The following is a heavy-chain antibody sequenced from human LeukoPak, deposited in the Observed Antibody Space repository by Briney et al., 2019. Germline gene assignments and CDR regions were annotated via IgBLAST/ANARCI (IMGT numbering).Heavy chain of an antibody. J-gene: IGHJ4*02. CDR3: ARTPSTAAGTNHFDY. CDR1: GGTFSSYA. CDR2: IIPILGIA. Sequence: SVKVSCKASGGTFSSYAISWVRQAPGQGLEWMGSIIPILGIANYAQKFQGRVTITADKSTSTAYMELSSLRSEDTAVYYCARTPSTAAGTNHFDYWGQGTLVTVSS. D-gene: IGHD6-13*01. V-gene: IGHV1-69*04.